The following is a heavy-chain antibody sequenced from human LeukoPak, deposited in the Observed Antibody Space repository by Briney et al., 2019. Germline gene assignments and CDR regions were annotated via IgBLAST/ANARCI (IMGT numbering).Heavy chain of an antibody. V-gene: IGHV3-33*01. CDR1: GFTFSSYG. J-gene: IGHJ4*02. Sequence: PGRSLRLSCAASGFTFSSYGMHWVRQAPGKGLEWVAVIWYDGSNKYYADSVKGRFTISRDNSKNTLYLQMNSLRAEDTAVYYCARDPVVISGGFDCWGQGTLVTVSS. CDR3: ARDPVVISGGFDC. D-gene: IGHD3-22*01. CDR2: IWYDGSNK.